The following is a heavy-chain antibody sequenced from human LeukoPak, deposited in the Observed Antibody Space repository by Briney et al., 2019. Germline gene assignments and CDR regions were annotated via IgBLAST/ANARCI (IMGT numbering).Heavy chain of an antibody. CDR1: GFRLDDYA. CDR2: ISRHSMSI. V-gene: IGHV3-9*01. J-gene: IGHJ4*02. D-gene: IGHD5-18*01. CDR3: AKGLNPGGHGYDADPFFDY. Sequence: PGGSLRLSCAASGFRLDDYALHWVRLAPGRGLEWVSGISRHSMSIGYAASVKGRFTISRDNAKKSLFLEMNSLKTEDTALYYCAKGLNPGGHGYDADPFFDYWGQGVQVTVSS.